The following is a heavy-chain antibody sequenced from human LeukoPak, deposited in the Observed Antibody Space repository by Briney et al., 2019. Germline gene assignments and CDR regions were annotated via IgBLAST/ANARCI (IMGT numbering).Heavy chain of an antibody. V-gene: IGHV3-53*01. D-gene: IGHD4-17*01. CDR2: IHTSGDT. CDR1: GLAGSHNY. J-gene: IGHJ5*02. Sequence: GGSLRLSYAASGLAGSHNYVSWVRQAPGKGLEWVSAIHTSGDTCYADSVKGRFTISRDTSKNTLYLQINSLRVEDTAVYYCIVFGDSNHWGQGTLVTVSS. CDR3: IVFGDSNH.